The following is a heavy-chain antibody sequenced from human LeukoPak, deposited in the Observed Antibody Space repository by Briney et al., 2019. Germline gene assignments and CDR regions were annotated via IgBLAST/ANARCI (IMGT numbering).Heavy chain of an antibody. V-gene: IGHV4-34*01. CDR2: INHSGST. J-gene: IGHJ4*02. CDR3: ARVVEYSSSSPDDY. CDR1: GGSFSGYY. D-gene: IGHD6-6*01. Sequence: PSETLSLTCAVYGGSFSGYYWSWIRQPPGKGLEWIGEINHSGSTNYNPSLKSRVTISVDTSKNQFSLKLSSVTAADTAVYYCARVVEYSSSSPDDYWGQGTLVTVSS.